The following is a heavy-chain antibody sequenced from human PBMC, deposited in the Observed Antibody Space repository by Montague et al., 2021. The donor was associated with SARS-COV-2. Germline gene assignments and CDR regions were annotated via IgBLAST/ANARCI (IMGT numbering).Heavy chain of an antibody. CDR1: GFSFRAFG. CDR2: ASRSGDTT. D-gene: IGHD4-11*01. J-gene: IGHJ3*01. V-gene: IGHV3-23*01. CDR3: AKHMTTGLHAFHV. Sequence: SRSLSFSASGFSFRAFGMTWVRQAPGKGLEWVSTASRSGDTTHYADSVKGRFTISRDNSKTTLDLQMSGLRAEDTAIYFCAKHMTTGLHAFHVWGQGTMVTVSS.